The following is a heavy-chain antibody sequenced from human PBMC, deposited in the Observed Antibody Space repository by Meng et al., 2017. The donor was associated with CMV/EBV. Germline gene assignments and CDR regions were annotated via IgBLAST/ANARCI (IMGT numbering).Heavy chain of an antibody. J-gene: IGHJ5*02. CDR3: ARGRGVVPAAIVQNWFDP. CDR1: GYTFTSYD. CDR2: MNPNSGNT. V-gene: IGHV1-8*01. D-gene: IGHD2-2*01. Sequence: ASVKVSCKASGYTFTSYDINWVRQATGQGLKWMGWMNPNSGNTGYAQKFQGRVTMTRNTSISTAYMELSSLRSEDTAVYYCARGRGVVPAAIVQNWFDPWGQGTLVTVSS.